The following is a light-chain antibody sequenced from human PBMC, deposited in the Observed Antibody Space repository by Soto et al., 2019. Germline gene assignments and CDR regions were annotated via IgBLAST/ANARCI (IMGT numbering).Light chain of an antibody. Sequence: QSALTQPASVSGSPGQSITISRTGTSSDVGGYNFVSWYQQHPGKAPKLMIYEVTDRPSGVSNRFSGSKSGSTASLTISGLQAEDEADYYCSSYTSRNTLAFGGGTKVTVL. J-gene: IGLJ2*01. CDR3: SSYTSRNTLA. V-gene: IGLV2-14*01. CDR1: SSDVGGYNF. CDR2: EVT.